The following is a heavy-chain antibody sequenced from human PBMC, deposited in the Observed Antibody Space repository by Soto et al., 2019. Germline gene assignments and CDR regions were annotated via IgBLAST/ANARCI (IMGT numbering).Heavy chain of an antibody. D-gene: IGHD3-22*01. CDR1: GGSISSGGYS. CDR2: IYHSGST. V-gene: IGHV4-30-2*01. CDR3: ARVGAYDSSGYYYRRVGWYFDL. J-gene: IGHJ2*01. Sequence: QLQLQESGSGLVKPSQTLSLTCAVSGGSISSGGYSWSWIRQPPGKGLEWIGYIYHSGSTYYNPSLKSRVTISVDRSKNQFSLKLSSVTAADTAVYYCARVGAYDSSGYYYRRVGWYFDLWGRGTLVTVSS.